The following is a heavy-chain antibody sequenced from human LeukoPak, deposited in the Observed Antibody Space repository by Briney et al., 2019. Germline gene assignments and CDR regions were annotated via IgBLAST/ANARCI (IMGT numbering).Heavy chain of an antibody. CDR1: GGTFSSYA. D-gene: IGHD3-10*01. Sequence: SVKVSCKASGGTFSSYAICWVRQAPGQGLEWMGGIIPIFGTANYAQKFQGRVTITADESTSTAYMELSSLRSEDTAVYYCASSYGSGSYSIFDYWGQGTLVTVSS. J-gene: IGHJ4*02. CDR2: IIPIFGTA. V-gene: IGHV1-69*01. CDR3: ASSYGSGSYSIFDY.